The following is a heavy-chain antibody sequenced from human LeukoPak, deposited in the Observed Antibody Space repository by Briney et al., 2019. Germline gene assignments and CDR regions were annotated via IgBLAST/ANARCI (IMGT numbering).Heavy chain of an antibody. CDR3: ARSSSSWYLLGY. D-gene: IGHD6-13*01. Sequence: PGGSLRLSCAASGFTFSSYAMSWVRQAPGKGLEWVAFTPNDGSNKYYADSVKGRFTISRDNSKTTLYLQMNSLRAEDTAVYYCARSSSSWYLLGYWGQGTLVTVSS. CDR1: GFTFSSYA. CDR2: TPNDGSNK. V-gene: IGHV3-30*04. J-gene: IGHJ4*02.